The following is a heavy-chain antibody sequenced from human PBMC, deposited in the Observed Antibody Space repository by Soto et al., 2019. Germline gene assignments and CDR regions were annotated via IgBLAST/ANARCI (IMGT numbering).Heavy chain of an antibody. CDR1: GSTVSSNY. V-gene: IGHV3-53*01. J-gene: IGHJ4*02. Sequence: GGSLRLSCAASGSTVSSNYMSWVRQAPGKGLEWVSVIYSGGSTYYADSVKGRFTISRDNSKNTLYLQMNSLRAEDTAVYYCARGREGRQVPLVNYFDYWGQGTLVTVSS. D-gene: IGHD6-13*01. CDR2: IYSGGST. CDR3: ARGREGRQVPLVNYFDY.